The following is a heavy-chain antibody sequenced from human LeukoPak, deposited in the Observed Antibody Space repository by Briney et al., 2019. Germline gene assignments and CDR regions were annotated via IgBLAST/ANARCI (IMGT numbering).Heavy chain of an antibody. D-gene: IGHD5-24*01. Sequence: PSETLSLTCAVSGGSITSYYWSWIRQVPGKGLEWIGYVYYSGTTNYNPSLKSRVTISVDTSKNQFSLRLTSVTAADTAMYYCARGRGRDGDNLVSWSQGTLVTVSS. CDR2: VYYSGTT. J-gene: IGHJ4*02. CDR1: GGSITSYY. V-gene: IGHV4-59*01. CDR3: ARGRGRDGDNLVS.